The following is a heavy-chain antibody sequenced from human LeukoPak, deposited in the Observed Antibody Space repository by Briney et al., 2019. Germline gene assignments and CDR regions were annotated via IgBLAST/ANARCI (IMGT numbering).Heavy chain of an antibody. V-gene: IGHV3-23*01. J-gene: IGHJ6*03. CDR3: AKVGHTVVPAAISFYYYYMDV. D-gene: IGHD2-2*02. Sequence: GGSLRLSCAASGFTFSSYAMSWVSQAPGKRLEWVSAISGSGGSTYYADSVKGRFTISRDNSKNTLYLQMNSLRAEDTAVYYCAKVGHTVVPAAISFYYYYMDVWGKGTTVTVSS. CDR2: ISGSGGST. CDR1: GFTFSSYA.